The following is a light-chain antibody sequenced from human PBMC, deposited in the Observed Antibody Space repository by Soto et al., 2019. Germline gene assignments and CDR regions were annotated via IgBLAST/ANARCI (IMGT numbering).Light chain of an antibody. CDR1: QSISNY. CDR3: QQSYSRPPT. V-gene: IGKV1-39*01. J-gene: IGKJ1*01. CDR2: GAS. Sequence: DIQMTQSPSSLSASVGDRVTITCRTSQSISNYLNWYQQKPGKAPNLLIYGASSLHSGVPSRFSGSGSGTDFTLTISSLQPEDFATYFCQQSYSRPPTFGQGTKVDIK.